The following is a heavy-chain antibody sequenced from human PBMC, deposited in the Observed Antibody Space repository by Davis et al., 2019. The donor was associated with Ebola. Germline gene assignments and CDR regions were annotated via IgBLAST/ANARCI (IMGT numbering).Heavy chain of an antibody. CDR3: ARKTDYSSAEDAFDI. V-gene: IGHV3-30*03. D-gene: IGHD6-19*01. CDR1: GFTFSSYG. CDR2: ISYDGSNK. J-gene: IGHJ3*02. Sequence: GESLKISCAASGFTFSSYGMHWVRQAPGKGLEWVAVISYDGSNKYYADSVKGRFTISRDNSKNTLNLQMNSLRAEDTAVYYCARKTDYSSAEDAFDIWGQGTMVTVSS.